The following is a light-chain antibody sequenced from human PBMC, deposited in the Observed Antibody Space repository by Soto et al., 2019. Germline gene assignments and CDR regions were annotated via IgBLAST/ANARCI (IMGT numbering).Light chain of an antibody. CDR3: QQRSDWPWT. V-gene: IGKV3-11*01. CDR1: ESVTNY. CDR2: DVS. J-gene: IGKJ1*01. Sequence: EMVCTQSPSSLSLNPGERGTLSCRASESVTNYLAWYQQKPCQAPRLLVYDVSNRATGIPARFSGGGSGTDFTLTISNLEPEDFAVYYCQQRSDWPWTFGQGTNVDIK.